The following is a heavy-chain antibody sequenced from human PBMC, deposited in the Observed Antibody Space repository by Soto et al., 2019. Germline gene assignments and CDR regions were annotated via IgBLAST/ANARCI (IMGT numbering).Heavy chain of an antibody. J-gene: IGHJ4*02. CDR2: ISSSSSYI. CDR1: EFTFSSYS. Sequence: PGGSLRLSCTASEFTFSSYSMNWVRQAPGKGLEWVSSISSSSSYIYYADSVKGRFTISRDNAKNSLYLQMNSLRAEDTAVYYCAREFGYSYGLAPFDYWGQGTLVTVSS. D-gene: IGHD5-18*01. CDR3: AREFGYSYGLAPFDY. V-gene: IGHV3-21*01.